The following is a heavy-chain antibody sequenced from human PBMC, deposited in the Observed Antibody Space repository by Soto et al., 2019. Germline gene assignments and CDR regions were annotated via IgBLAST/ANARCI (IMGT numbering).Heavy chain of an antibody. CDR2: IIPKFGTT. J-gene: IGHJ4*02. V-gene: IGHV1-69*12. CDR3: ARGRYGDY. CDR1: GGTFSSYV. Sequence: QVQLVQSGAEVKKPGTSVKVSCKGSGGTFSSYVISWVRQAPGQGLEWMGGIIPKFGTTKYAQKFQGRVTLTADESTIIVYMELRSLRSDDTAVYYCARGRYGDYWGQGALVTVSS. D-gene: IGHD1-1*01.